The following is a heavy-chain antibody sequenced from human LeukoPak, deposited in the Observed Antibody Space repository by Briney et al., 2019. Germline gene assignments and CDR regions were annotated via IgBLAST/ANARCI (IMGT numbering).Heavy chain of an antibody. Sequence: PSETLSLTCTVSGGSVSSSTYYWGWIRQPPGKGLEWIGSIYYSGNTAYNPSLKSRVTISADTSKNQFPLKLNSVTAADTAVYYCATSYDRSGYPPFQHWGQGTLVTVSS. V-gene: IGHV4-39*01. J-gene: IGHJ1*01. CDR2: IYYSGNT. D-gene: IGHD3-22*01. CDR3: ATSYDRSGYPPFQH. CDR1: GGSVSSSTYY.